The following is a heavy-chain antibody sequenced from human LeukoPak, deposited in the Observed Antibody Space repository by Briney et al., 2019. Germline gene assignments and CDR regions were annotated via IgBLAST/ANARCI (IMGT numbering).Heavy chain of an antibody. V-gene: IGHV3-7*03. J-gene: IGHJ4*02. CDR1: GFTFSNYW. Sequence: GGSLRLSCAASGFTFSNYWMSWVRQAPGKGLEWVANIKQDGSEKYYVDSVKGRFTISRDNAKNSLYLHMNSLRAEDTAVYYCARGYSYGYDSYFDSWGQGTLVTVSS. D-gene: IGHD5-18*01. CDR2: IKQDGSEK. CDR3: ARGYSYGYDSYFDS.